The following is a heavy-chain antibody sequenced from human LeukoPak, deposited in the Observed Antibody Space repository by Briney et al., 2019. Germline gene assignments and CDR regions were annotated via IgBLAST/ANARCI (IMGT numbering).Heavy chain of an antibody. D-gene: IGHD3-3*01. CDR1: GFTFSSYS. CDR2: ISSSSSYI. Sequence: GGSLRLSCAASGFTFSSYSMNWVRQAPGKGLEWVSSISSSSSYIYYADSVKGRFTISRDNAKNSLYLQVNSLRAEDTAVYYCAREAHYDFWSGYPADYYYYMDVWGKGTTVTVSS. CDR3: AREAHYDFWSGYPADYYYYMDV. V-gene: IGHV3-21*01. J-gene: IGHJ6*03.